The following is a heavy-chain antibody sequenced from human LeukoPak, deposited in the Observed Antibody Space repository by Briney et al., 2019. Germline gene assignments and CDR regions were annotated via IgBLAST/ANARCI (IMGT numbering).Heavy chain of an antibody. V-gene: IGHV3-7*01. CDR2: IGKDGRGN. Sequence: QAGGSLRLSCAASGFTFSDYYMGWVRQAPGKGLEWVANIGKDGRGNHYVDSVKGRFTISRDNAKNSLYLQMNSLRVDDTAVYYCARDLDYYATDYWGQGTLVTVSS. D-gene: IGHD3/OR15-3a*01. CDR1: GFTFSDYY. CDR3: ARDLDYYATDY. J-gene: IGHJ4*02.